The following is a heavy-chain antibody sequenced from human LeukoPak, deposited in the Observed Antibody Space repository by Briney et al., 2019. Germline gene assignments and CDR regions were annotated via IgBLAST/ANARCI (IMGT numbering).Heavy chain of an antibody. V-gene: IGHV3-23*01. J-gene: IGHJ4*02. Sequence: GGSLRLSCAASGFTFSSYAMSWVRQAPGKGLEWVSAISGSGGSTYYADSVKGRFTISRDNAKNSLYLQMNSLRDEDTAVYYCARVAGYAAHFDYWGQGTLVAVSS. D-gene: IGHD5-12*01. CDR1: GFTFSSYA. CDR2: ISGSGGST. CDR3: ARVAGYAAHFDY.